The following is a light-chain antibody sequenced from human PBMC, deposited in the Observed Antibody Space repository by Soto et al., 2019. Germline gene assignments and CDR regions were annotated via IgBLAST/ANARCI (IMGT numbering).Light chain of an antibody. J-gene: IGKJ1*01. CDR3: QQYYNWPPWT. Sequence: EILMTQSPATLSVSPGERAILSCRASQTIGTNLVWYQQKPGQAPRLLLYGASTRATGVPARFSGSGSGTDFTLTVSSLQSEDFAVYYWQQYYNWPPWTFGLGTKVEIK. V-gene: IGKV3-15*01. CDR2: GAS. CDR1: QTIGTN.